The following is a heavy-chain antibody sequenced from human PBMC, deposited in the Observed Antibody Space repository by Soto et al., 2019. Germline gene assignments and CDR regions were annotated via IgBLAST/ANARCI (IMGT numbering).Heavy chain of an antibody. Sequence: QITLKESGPTLVKPTQPLTLTCTFSGFSLTTAGAGVGWIRQPPGKALEWLALIYWNDDTRYSPSLKSRLTITEDTSKNQVVLRMTNMDPVDTATYYCAHRGYGNYPRDNWFDPWVQGILVIVSS. D-gene: IGHD4-17*01. CDR1: GFSLTTAGAG. CDR2: IYWNDDT. CDR3: AHRGYGNYPRDNWFDP. V-gene: IGHV2-5*01. J-gene: IGHJ5*02.